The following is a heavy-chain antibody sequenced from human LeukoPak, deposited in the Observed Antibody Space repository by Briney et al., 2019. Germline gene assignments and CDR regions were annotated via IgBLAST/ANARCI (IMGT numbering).Heavy chain of an antibody. V-gene: IGHV4-34*01. CDR2: INHSGST. CDR1: GGSFSGYY. CDR3: ARRDTAMGGFDY. D-gene: IGHD5-18*01. J-gene: IGHJ4*02. Sequence: PSETLSLTCAVYGGSFSGYYWSWIRQPPGKGLEWIGEINHSGSTNYNPSLKSRVTISVDTSKNQFSLKLSSVTAADTAVYYCARRDTAMGGFDYWGQGTLVTVSS.